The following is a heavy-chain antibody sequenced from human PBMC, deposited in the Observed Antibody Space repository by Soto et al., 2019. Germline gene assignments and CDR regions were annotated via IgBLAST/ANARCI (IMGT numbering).Heavy chain of an antibody. CDR2: ISSSSSYI. CDR1: GFTFSSYS. Sequence: PGGSLRLSCAASGFTFSSYSMNWVRQAPGKGLEWVSSISSSSSYIYYADSVKGRFTISRDNAKNSLYLQMNSLRAEDTAVYYCARGGQDSGLLWFGELLVLMDVWGQGTTVTVSS. V-gene: IGHV3-21*01. J-gene: IGHJ6*02. D-gene: IGHD3-10*01. CDR3: ARGGQDSGLLWFGELLVLMDV.